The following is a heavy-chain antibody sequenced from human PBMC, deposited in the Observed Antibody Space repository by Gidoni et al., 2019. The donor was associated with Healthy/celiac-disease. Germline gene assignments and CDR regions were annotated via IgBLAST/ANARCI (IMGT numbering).Heavy chain of an antibody. D-gene: IGHD3-10*01. CDR1: GFTFSTYG. V-gene: IGHV3-23*01. J-gene: IGHJ4*02. CDR2: ISGSGDTT. CDR3: ATYSGH. Sequence: EVQLLESGGGLVQPGGSLRLSCAASGFTFSTYGMSWVRQAPGKGLEWVSAISGSGDTTYYADSVKGRFTISRDNSKKTLFLQMNTLRAEDTAVYYCATYSGHWGQGTLVTVSS.